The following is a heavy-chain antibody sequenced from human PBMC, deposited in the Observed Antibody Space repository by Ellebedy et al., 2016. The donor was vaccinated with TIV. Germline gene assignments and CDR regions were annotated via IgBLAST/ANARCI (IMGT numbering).Heavy chain of an antibody. D-gene: IGHD2-8*01. J-gene: IGHJ4*02. Sequence: SETLSLXXAVSGASLRDNYWCNCVRQAPGKGPEWIGEIFPPSGTTNYIPSLKSRVTISVDTSKNQVSLNLTSVTAADTAMYFCARQRCTSIADRHIFEQWGQGTLVTVSS. CDR1: GASLRDNYW. CDR3: ARQRCTSIADRHIFEQ. CDR2: IFPPSGTT. V-gene: IGHV4-4*02.